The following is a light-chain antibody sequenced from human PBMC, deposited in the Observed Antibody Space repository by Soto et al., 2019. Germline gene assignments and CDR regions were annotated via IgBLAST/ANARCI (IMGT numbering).Light chain of an antibody. J-gene: IGKJ3*01. CDR2: DAS. V-gene: IGKV3-11*01. CDR1: QSISSY. Sequence: EIVLTQSPATLSLSPGERATLSCRASQSISSYLAWYQQKPGQAPRLLIYDASNRATGIPARFSGSGSGTDFTLTISSLEHEDSAVYYCQQRSNWPLTFGPGTKVDIK. CDR3: QQRSNWPLT.